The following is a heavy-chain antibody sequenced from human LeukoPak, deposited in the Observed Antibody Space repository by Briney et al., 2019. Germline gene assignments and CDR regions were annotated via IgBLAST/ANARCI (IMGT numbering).Heavy chain of an antibody. Sequence: SETLSLTCTVSGGSINSRSYYWGWIRQPPGKGLEWIGNIYYSVRTYYSPSLKCRVTISVDTSKNQFTLTLSSVTAAETAVYYCARVQDQLTRSGMDVWGQGTTVTVSS. CDR1: GGSINSRSYY. D-gene: IGHD2-2*01. J-gene: IGHJ6*02. V-gene: IGHV4-39*01. CDR3: ARVQDQLTRSGMDV. CDR2: IYYSVRT.